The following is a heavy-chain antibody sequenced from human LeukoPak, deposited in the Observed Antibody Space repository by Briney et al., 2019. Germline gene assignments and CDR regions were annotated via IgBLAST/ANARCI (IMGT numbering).Heavy chain of an antibody. D-gene: IGHD3-22*01. CDR3: ARLYYYDSSGPPL. Sequence: SETLSLTCTVSGGSTSSSSYYWVWIRQPPGKGLEWIGNIYYTGRTYYNPSLKSRVTISVDTSKNQLSLKLSSVSAADTAVYYCARLYYYDSSGPPLWGRGTLVTVSS. J-gene: IGHJ4*02. V-gene: IGHV4-39*01. CDR2: IYYTGRT. CDR1: GGSTSSSSYY.